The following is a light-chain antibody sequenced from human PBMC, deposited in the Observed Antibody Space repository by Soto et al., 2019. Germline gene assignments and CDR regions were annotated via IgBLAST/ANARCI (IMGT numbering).Light chain of an antibody. Sequence: QSVLTQPPSASGTPGQRVTISCSGSSSNIGSNYVYWYQQLPGTAPKLLIYRNNQRPSGVSYRFSGSKSGNTASLTISGLQAEDEADYFCSSYSISTAYLFGTGTKVTVL. CDR3: SSYSISTAYL. V-gene: IGLV1-47*01. J-gene: IGLJ1*01. CDR2: RNN. CDR1: SSNIGSNY.